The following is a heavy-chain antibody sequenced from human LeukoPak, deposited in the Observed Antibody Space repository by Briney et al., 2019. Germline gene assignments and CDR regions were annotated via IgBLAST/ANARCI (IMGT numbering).Heavy chain of an antibody. D-gene: IGHD5-12*01. CDR1: GGTFSSYA. V-gene: IGHV1-69*04. CDR2: IIPILGIA. CDR3: ARDEGDGYNLYYFDY. Sequence: SVKVSCKASGGTFSSYAISWVRQAPGQGLEWMGRIIPILGIANYAQKFQGRVTITADKSTSTAYMELSSLRSEDTAVYYCARDEGDGYNLYYFDYWGQGTLVTVSS. J-gene: IGHJ4*02.